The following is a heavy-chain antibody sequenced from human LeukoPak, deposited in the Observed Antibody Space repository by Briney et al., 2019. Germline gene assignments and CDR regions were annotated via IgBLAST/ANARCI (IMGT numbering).Heavy chain of an antibody. CDR1: GGSISSYY. CDR3: ARGGNYGDYDGYFDY. J-gene: IGHJ4*02. D-gene: IGHD4-17*01. CDR2: IYYSGST. V-gene: IGHV4-59*08. Sequence: SETLSLTCTVSGGSISSYYWSWIRQPPGKRLEWIGYIYYSGSTNYNPSLRSRVTISVDTSKNQFSLKLSSVTAADTAVYYCARGGNYGDYDGYFDYWGQGTLVTVSS.